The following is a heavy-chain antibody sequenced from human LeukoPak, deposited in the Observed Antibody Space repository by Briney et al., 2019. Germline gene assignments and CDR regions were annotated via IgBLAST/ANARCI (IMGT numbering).Heavy chain of an antibody. D-gene: IGHD3-10*01. CDR1: GGSISSGGYY. Sequence: SETLSLTCTASGGSISSGGYYWSWIRQHPGKGLEWIGYIYYSGSTYYNPSLKSRVTISVDTSKNQFSLKLSSVTAADTAVYYCARDRDYYGSGSSLDYWGQGTLVTVSS. J-gene: IGHJ4*02. V-gene: IGHV4-31*03. CDR2: IYYSGST. CDR3: ARDRDYYGSGSSLDY.